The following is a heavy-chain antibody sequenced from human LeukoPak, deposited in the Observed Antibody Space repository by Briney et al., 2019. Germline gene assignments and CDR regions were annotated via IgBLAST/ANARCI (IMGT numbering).Heavy chain of an antibody. J-gene: IGHJ4*02. CDR2: ISYDGSNI. D-gene: IGHD6-19*01. CDR1: GFTFSSYG. V-gene: IGHV3-30*03. Sequence: GGSLRLSCAASGFTFSSYGMHWVRQAPGKGLEWVAIISYDGSNIYYADSVKGRFTISWDNVKKSLYLEMNTLRAEDTAIYYCACPYRSRFDYWGQGTLVTVSS. CDR3: ACPYRSRFDY.